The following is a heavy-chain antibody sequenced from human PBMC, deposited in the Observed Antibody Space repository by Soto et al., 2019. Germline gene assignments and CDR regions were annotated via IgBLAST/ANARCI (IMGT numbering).Heavy chain of an antibody. V-gene: IGHV3-23*01. Sequence: GGSLRLSCAPSGFTFTTYVMSWVRQAPGKGLEWVSSISSGGDTYYADSVKGRFTISRDSSKNTLYLQMNNLRAEDTATYYCAKDYSSGYYAFDIWGRGTMVTVSS. CDR2: ISSGGDT. D-gene: IGHD3-22*01. CDR3: AKDYSSGYYAFDI. CDR1: GFTFTTYV. J-gene: IGHJ3*02.